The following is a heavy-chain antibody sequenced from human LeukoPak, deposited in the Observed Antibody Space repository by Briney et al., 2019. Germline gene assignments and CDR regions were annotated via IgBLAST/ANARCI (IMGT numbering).Heavy chain of an antibody. D-gene: IGHD3-22*01. J-gene: IGHJ4*02. CDR2: IYSDGSK. CDR3: ARVRTYYHDSTPLSDY. CDR1: GFTVSSNY. Sequence: GGSLRLSCAASGFTVSSNYMSWVRQAPGKGLEWVSVIYSDGSKYYSDSVKGRITLSRDNSKNTLYLQMNSLRAEDTAVYYCARVRTYYHDSTPLSDYWGQGTLVTVSS. V-gene: IGHV3-53*01.